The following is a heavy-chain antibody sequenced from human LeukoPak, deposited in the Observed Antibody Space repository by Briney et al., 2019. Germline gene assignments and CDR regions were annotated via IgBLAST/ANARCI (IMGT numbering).Heavy chain of an antibody. J-gene: IGHJ4*02. CDR3: ARRGSDSSWYVDY. Sequence: SETLSLTCTVSGGSISSSSYYWGWIRQPPGKGLEWIGSIYYSGSTYYNPSLKSRVTISVDTSKNPFSLKLSSVTAADTAVYYCARRGSDSSWYVDYWGQGTLVTVSS. D-gene: IGHD6-13*01. V-gene: IGHV4-39*01. CDR1: GGSISSSSYY. CDR2: IYYSGST.